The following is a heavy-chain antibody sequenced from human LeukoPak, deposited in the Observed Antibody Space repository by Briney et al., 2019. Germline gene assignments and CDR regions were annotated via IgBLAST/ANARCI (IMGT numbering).Heavy chain of an antibody. CDR2: INPSGGST. CDR1: GYTFHSYY. D-gene: IGHD2-15*01. J-gene: IGHJ3*02. Sequence: ASVKVSCKASGYTFHSYYMHWVRQAPGQGLEWMGIINPSGGSTSYAQKFQGRVTMTRDTSTSTVYMELSSLKSEDTAVYYCARVVKVAATWALGAFDIWGQGTMVTVSS. CDR3: ARVVKVAATWALGAFDI. V-gene: IGHV1-46*02.